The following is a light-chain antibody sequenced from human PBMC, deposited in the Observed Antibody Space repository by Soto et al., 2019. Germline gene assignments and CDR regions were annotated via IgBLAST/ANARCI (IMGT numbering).Light chain of an antibody. CDR3: QQYGSSPLT. J-gene: IGKJ4*01. CDR2: GAS. CDR1: QSVSSSY. V-gene: IGKV3-20*01. Sequence: EVVLTQSPPTLSLSPGERATLSCRASQSVSSSYLAWYQQKPGQAPRLLIYGASSRATDIPDRFSGSGSGTDFTLTISRLEPEDFAVYYCQQYGSSPLTFGGGTKVDIK.